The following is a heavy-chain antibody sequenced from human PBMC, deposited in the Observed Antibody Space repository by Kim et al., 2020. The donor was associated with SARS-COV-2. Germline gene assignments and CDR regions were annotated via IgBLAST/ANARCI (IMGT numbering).Heavy chain of an antibody. J-gene: IGHJ5*02. CDR2: IYHSGAT. V-gene: IGHV4-30-2*01. CDR1: GGSINSGGYS. CDR3: ARNLVRGPLRVCFDP. Sequence: SETLSLTCTVSGGSINSGGYSWSWIPQPPGKGLEYIGYIYHSGATYYNPSLKSRLTMSVDRSKNQFSLHLTSVTAADTAVYYCARNLVRGPLRVCFDPWG. D-gene: IGHD3-10*01.